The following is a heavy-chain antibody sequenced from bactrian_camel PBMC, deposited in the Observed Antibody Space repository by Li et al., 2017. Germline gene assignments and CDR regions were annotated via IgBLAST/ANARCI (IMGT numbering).Heavy chain of an antibody. CDR3: AADISELAPCPFPHLNNY. CDR1: GSTFEHTD. J-gene: IGHJ4*01. D-gene: IGHD7*01. V-gene: IGHV3S53*01. CDR2: IASDGTI. Sequence: HVQLVESGGGSVQAGGSLRLSCTGFGSTFEHTDMNWYRQAPGNECELVSSIASDGTIAYADSVKGRFSVSQDNAVNTVFLHMNSLKPEDTAVYTCAADISELAPCPFPHLNNYWGQGTQVTVS.